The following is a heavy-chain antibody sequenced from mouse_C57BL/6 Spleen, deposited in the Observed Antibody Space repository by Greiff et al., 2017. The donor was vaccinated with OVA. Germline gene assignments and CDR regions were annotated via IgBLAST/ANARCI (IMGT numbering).Heavy chain of an antibody. Sequence: VQLQQSGAELVRPGASVTLSCKASGYTFTDYEMHWVKQTPVHGLEWIGAIDPETGGTAYNQKFKGKAILTADKSSSTAYMELRSLTSEDSAVYDCTRGGTYYGNYFDYWGQGTTLTVSS. CDR3: TRGGTYYGNYFDY. CDR1: GYTFTDYE. J-gene: IGHJ2*01. CDR2: IDPETGGT. V-gene: IGHV1-15*01. D-gene: IGHD2-10*01.